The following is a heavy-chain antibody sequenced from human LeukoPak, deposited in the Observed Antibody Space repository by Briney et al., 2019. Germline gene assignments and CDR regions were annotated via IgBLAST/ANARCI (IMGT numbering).Heavy chain of an antibody. V-gene: IGHV3-74*01. CDR2: ISSDGSST. Sequence: GGSLGLSCAASGFTFSSYWMHWVRQAPGEGLVWVSRISSDGSSTTFADSVKGRFTISRDNAKNTLYLQMNSLRAEDTAVYYCARISYESRGYYDYWGQGTLVTVSS. CDR3: ARISYESRGYYDY. J-gene: IGHJ4*02. D-gene: IGHD3-22*01. CDR1: GFTFSSYW.